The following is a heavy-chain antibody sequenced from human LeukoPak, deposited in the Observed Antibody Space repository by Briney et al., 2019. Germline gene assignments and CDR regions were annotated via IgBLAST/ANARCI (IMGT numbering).Heavy chain of an antibody. D-gene: IGHD2-2*01. CDR2: ISGSGGTT. J-gene: IGHJ4*02. CDR1: GFTFSSYA. V-gene: IGHV3-23*01. CDR3: AKRDCTSTSCPFGF. Sequence: GGSLTLSCAASGFTFSSYALTWVRQAPGKGLEWVSIISGSGGTTFYADSVKGRFTISRDNSKNTLYVQMNSLRAEDTAVYYYAKRDCTSTSCPFGFWGQGTLVTVSS.